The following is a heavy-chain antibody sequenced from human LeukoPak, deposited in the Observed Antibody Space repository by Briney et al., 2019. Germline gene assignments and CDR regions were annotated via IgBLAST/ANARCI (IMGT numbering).Heavy chain of an antibody. CDR3: ARAHMTAVTYYSDY. Sequence: ASVKVSCKASGNTLNNDYLHWVRQAPGQGVEGLGINNPSGDGTSYAQKFQGRVTMTRDMSTSTVYMELSSLRSEDTAVYYCARAHMTAVTYYSDYSGQGNLVTVSS. D-gene: IGHD4-17*01. CDR1: GNTLNNDY. CDR2: NNPSGDGT. J-gene: IGHJ4*02. V-gene: IGHV1-46*02.